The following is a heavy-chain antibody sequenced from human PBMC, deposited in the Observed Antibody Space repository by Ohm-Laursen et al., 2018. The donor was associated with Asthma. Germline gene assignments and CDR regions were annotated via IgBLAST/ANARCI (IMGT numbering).Heavy chain of an antibody. CDR3: AKDSGTSGLLPDY. CDR1: GFTFSSYG. D-gene: IGHD2-2*01. J-gene: IGHJ4*02. Sequence: SLRLSCTATGFTFSSYGMHWVRQAPGKGLEWVAVISYDGSNKYYADSVKGRFTISRDNSKNTLYLQMNSLRAEDTAVYYCAKDSGTSGLLPDYWGQGTLVTVSS. CDR2: ISYDGSNK. V-gene: IGHV3-30*18.